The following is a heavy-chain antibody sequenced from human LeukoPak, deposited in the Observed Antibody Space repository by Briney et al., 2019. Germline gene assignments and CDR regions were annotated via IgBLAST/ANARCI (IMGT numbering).Heavy chain of an antibody. CDR2: MSYTGSGST. D-gene: IGHD3/OR15-3a*01. Sequence: SETLSLTCTVSGVSISSYYWSWIRQPPGKGLEWIGYMSYTGSGSTNYNPSLKSRVTISVDTSKNQFSLKLSSVTAADTAVCFCASHLWTKGFDPWGQGTLVTVSS. V-gene: IGHV4-59*08. CDR3: ASHLWTKGFDP. J-gene: IGHJ5*02. CDR1: GVSISSYY.